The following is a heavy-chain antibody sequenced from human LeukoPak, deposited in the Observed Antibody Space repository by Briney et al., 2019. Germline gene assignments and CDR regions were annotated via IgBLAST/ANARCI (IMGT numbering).Heavy chain of an antibody. Sequence: ASVKVSCKTSGGTFNNSAISWVRQAPGQGLEWLGGIMPLFGTAGYAQKFQGRVTITKDESTRTVYLELTSLTSDDTAVYYCARDVHGDYGSGWFDPWGQGALVSVSS. CDR3: ARDVHGDYGSGWFDP. V-gene: IGHV1-69*05. CDR1: GGTFNNSA. J-gene: IGHJ5*02. CDR2: IMPLFGTA. D-gene: IGHD4/OR15-4a*01.